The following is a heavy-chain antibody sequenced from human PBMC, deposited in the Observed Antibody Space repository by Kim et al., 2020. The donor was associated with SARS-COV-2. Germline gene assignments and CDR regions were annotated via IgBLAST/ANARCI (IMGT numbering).Heavy chain of an antibody. CDR2: ISWNSGSI. J-gene: IGHJ4*02. Sequence: GGSLRLSCAASGFTFDDYAMNWVRQAPGKGLEWVSGISWNSGSIGYADFVKGRFIISRDNAKNSQYLQMNSLKAEDTALYYCAKDPYSSSWYQSPYYFDYWGQGTLVTVSS. V-gene: IGHV3-9*01. D-gene: IGHD6-13*01. CDR3: AKDPYSSSWYQSPYYFDY. CDR1: GFTFDDYA.